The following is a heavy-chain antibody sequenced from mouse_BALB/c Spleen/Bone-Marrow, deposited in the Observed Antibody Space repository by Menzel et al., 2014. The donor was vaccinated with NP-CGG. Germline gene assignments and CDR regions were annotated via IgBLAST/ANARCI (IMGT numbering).Heavy chain of an antibody. CDR2: IWSDGST. CDR3: ARHDGYFGAVDY. J-gene: IGHJ4*01. D-gene: IGHD2-3*01. V-gene: IGHV2-6-1*01. CDR1: GFSLNSYG. Sequence: VQLVESGPGLVAPSQSLSITCTISGFSLNSYGVHWVRQPPGKGLEWLVVIWSDGSTTYNSALKSRLSISKDNSKSQVFLKMNSLLTDDTAIYYCARHDGYFGAVDYWGQGTSVTVSS.